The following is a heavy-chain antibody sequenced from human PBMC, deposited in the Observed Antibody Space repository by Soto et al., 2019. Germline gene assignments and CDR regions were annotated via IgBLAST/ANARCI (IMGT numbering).Heavy chain of an antibody. D-gene: IGHD6-13*01. Sequence: VKPSGTLSLTCAVSGGSISTSNWWSWVRQPPGKGLEWIGEVYRTGSTNYNPSIERPVTISVDKSKNQFSLKLTSVTAADTAVYYCARARATIAAAAIFDCWGQGTLVTVSS. CDR2: VYRTGST. V-gene: IGHV4-4*02. CDR1: GGSISTSNW. J-gene: IGHJ4*02. CDR3: ARARATIAAAAIFDC.